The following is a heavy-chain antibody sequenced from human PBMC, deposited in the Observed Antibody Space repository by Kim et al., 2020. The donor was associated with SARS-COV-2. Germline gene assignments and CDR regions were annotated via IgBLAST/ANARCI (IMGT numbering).Heavy chain of an antibody. Sequence: GGSLRLSCLASGFPFGEWGMHWVRHTPVKGLEWVALIGHDGSRTFYADSVKGRFIISRDNSKDILYLHINNVTGEDTAVYLCARDLRMGSYFDYWGRGALFTVSS. CDR3: ARDLRMGSYFDY. D-gene: IGHD1-26*01. V-gene: IGHV3-33*01. CDR2: IGHDGSRT. J-gene: IGHJ4*02. CDR1: GFPFGEWG.